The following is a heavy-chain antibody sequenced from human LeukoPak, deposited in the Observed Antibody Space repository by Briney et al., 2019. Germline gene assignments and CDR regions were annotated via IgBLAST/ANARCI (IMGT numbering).Heavy chain of an antibody. CDR1: GGSFSGYY. V-gene: IGHV4-34*01. J-gene: IGHJ4*02. CDR3: ARGRYDSSGYLFDY. D-gene: IGHD3-22*01. Sequence: PSETLSLTCAVYGGSFSGYYWSWIRQPPGKGLEWIGEINHSGSTNYNPSLKSRVTISVDTSKNQFSLKLSSVTAADTAVYYCARGRYDSSGYLFDYWGQGTLVTVSS. CDR2: INHSGST.